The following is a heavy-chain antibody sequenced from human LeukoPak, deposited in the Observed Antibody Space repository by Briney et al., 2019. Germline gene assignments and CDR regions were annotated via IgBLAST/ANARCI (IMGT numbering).Heavy chain of an antibody. Sequence: SETLSLTCAVSGGSISSGGYSWRWLRQPPGKGLEWLGYIYHSGSTYYNPSLKSRVTISVDRSKNQFSLKLSSVTAADTAVYYCARTPLVGATGAFDIWGQGTMVTVSS. V-gene: IGHV4-30-2*01. CDR3: ARTPLVGATGAFDI. CDR2: IYHSGST. D-gene: IGHD1-26*01. CDR1: GGSISSGGYS. J-gene: IGHJ3*02.